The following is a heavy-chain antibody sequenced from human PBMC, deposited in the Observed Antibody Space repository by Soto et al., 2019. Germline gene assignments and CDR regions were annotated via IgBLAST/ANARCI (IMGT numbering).Heavy chain of an antibody. CDR3: VSSLSGAKDGYNDFYYYGMDV. Sequence: PGESLKISCKGSGYSFTNYWINWVRQMPGKGLEWMGTIDPSDSYTNYSPSFQGHVTISVDKSVNTAYLQWSSLKASDTAMYYCVSSLSGAKDGYNDFYYYGMDVWGQGTTVTVS. J-gene: IGHJ6*02. D-gene: IGHD5-12*01. CDR2: IDPSDSYT. V-gene: IGHV5-10-1*01. CDR1: GYSFTNYW.